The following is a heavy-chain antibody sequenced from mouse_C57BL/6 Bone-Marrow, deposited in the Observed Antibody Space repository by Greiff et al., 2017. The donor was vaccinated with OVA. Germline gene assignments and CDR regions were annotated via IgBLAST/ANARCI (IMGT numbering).Heavy chain of an antibody. D-gene: IGHD1-1*01. CDR1: GFSLTSYA. CDR3: ARKWGVVERDAMDY. Sequence: QVQLQQSGPGLVAPSQSLSITCTVSGFSLTSYAISWVRQPPGKGLEWLGVIWTGGGTNYNSALKSRLSISKDNSKSQVFLKMNSLQTDDTARYDCARKWGVVERDAMDYWGQGTSVTVSS. J-gene: IGHJ4*01. CDR2: IWTGGGT. V-gene: IGHV2-9-1*01.